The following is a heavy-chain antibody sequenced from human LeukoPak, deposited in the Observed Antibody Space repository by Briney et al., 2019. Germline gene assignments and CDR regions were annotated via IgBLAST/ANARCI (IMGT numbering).Heavy chain of an antibody. CDR1: GYTFTSYY. Sequence: ASVKVSCKASGYTFTSYYMHWVRQAPGQGLEWMGITNPSGGSTSYAQKFQGRVTMTRDTSTSTVYMELSSLRSEDTAVYYCARDLHSSGYSYGYYYYGMDVWGQGTTVTVSS. J-gene: IGHJ6*02. CDR2: TNPSGGST. CDR3: ARDLHSSGYSYGYYYYGMDV. V-gene: IGHV1-46*01. D-gene: IGHD5-18*01.